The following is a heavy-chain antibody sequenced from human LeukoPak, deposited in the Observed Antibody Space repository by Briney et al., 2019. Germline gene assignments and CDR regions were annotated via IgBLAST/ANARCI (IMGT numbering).Heavy chain of an antibody. V-gene: IGHV4-34*01. D-gene: IGHD3-10*01. CDR2: INHSGST. Sequence: PSETLSLTCAVYGGSFSGYYWSWIRQPPGKGLEWIGEINHSGSTNYNPSLKSRVTISVDTSKNQFSLKLSSVTAADTAVYYCASTHVTTVRGIIDYWGQGTLVTVSS. CDR1: GGSFSGYY. J-gene: IGHJ4*02. CDR3: ASTHVTTVRGIIDY.